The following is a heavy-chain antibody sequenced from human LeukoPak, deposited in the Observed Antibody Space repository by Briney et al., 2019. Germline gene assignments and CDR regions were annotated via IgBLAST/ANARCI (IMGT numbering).Heavy chain of an antibody. D-gene: IGHD3-3*01. Sequence: SETLSLTCTVSGYSISSRYFWGWIRQPPGKGLEWIGSIYQSGSTYYNPSLKSRVTISVDTSKDQFSAKLTSVTAADTAVYFCARQSAYNPYYAFDSWGQGTLVTVSS. CDR1: GYSISSRYF. CDR2: IYQSGST. V-gene: IGHV4-38-2*02. J-gene: IGHJ4*02. CDR3: ARQSAYNPYYAFDS.